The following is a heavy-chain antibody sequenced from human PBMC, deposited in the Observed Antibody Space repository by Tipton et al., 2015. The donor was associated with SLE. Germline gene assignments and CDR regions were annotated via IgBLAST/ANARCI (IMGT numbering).Heavy chain of an antibody. D-gene: IGHD3-22*01. CDR3: ARSAYDSSGYYPAGFDY. J-gene: IGHJ4*02. V-gene: IGHV4-61*02. CDR1: GGSISSGSYY. Sequence: TLSLTCTVSGGSISSGSYYWSWIRQPAGKGLEWIGRIYTSGSTNYNPSLKSRVTISVDTSKNQFSLKLSSVTAADTAVYYCARSAYDSSGYYPAGFDYWGQGTLVTVSS. CDR2: IYTSGST.